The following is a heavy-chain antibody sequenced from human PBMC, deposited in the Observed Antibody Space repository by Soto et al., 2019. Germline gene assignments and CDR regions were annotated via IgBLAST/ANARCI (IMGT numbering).Heavy chain of an antibody. J-gene: IGHJ6*02. CDR3: AKDPDYYDFWRGYPYGMDV. CDR1: GFTFSSYG. V-gene: IGHV3-30*18. D-gene: IGHD3-3*01. CDR2: ISYDGSTK. Sequence: QVQLVESGGGVVQPGRSLRLSCAASGFTFSSYGMHWVRQAPGKGLAWVAVISYDGSTKYYADSVKGRFTISRDNSKNTLYLQMNSLRAEDTAVYYCAKDPDYYDFWRGYPYGMDVWGQGTTVTVSS.